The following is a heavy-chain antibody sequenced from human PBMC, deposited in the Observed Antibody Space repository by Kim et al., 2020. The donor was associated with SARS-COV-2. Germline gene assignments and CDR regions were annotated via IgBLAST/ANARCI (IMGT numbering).Heavy chain of an antibody. CDR2: IYSTGST. V-gene: IGHV4-61*01. CDR3: AREIQKGGDSYLDH. CDR1: GGSVSGGNYF. Sequence: SETLSLTCTVSGGSVSGGNYFWSWIRQPPGKELEWIGYIYSTGSTHYNPSVKSRVTISVDTSKNQFSLRLTSVTAADTAVYYCAREIQKGGDSYLDHWG. J-gene: IGHJ4*01. D-gene: IGHD2-21*02.